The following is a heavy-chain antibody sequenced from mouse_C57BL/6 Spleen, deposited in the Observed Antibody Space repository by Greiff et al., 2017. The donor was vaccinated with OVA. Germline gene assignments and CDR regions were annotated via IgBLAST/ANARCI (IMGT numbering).Heavy chain of an antibody. CDR3: ARPLTGKGPYFDV. Sequence: VQLQQPGAELVKPGASVKMSCKASGYTFTSYWITWVKQRPGQGLEWIGDIYPGSGSTNYNEKFKSKATLTVDTSSSTAYMQLSSLTSEDSAVYYCARPLTGKGPYFDVWGTGTTVTVSS. J-gene: IGHJ1*03. V-gene: IGHV1-55*01. CDR2: IYPGSGST. CDR1: GYTFTSYW. D-gene: IGHD4-1*01.